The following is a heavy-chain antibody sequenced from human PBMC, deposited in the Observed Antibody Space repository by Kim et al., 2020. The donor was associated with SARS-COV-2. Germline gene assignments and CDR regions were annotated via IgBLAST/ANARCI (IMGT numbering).Heavy chain of an antibody. V-gene: IGHV1-2*06. Sequence: ASVKVSCKASGYTFTGYYMHWVRQAPGQGLEWMGRINPNSGGTNYAQKFQGRVTMTRDTSISTAYMELSRLRSDDTAVYYCARDLPPEVTIFGGVIREYYFDYWGQGTLVTVSS. D-gene: IGHD3-3*01. CDR3: ARDLPPEVTIFGGVIREYYFDY. CDR2: INPNSGGT. J-gene: IGHJ4*02. CDR1: GYTFTGYY.